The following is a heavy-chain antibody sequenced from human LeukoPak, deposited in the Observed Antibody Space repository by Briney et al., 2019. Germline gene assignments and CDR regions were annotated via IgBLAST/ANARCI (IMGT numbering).Heavy chain of an antibody. J-gene: IGHJ6*03. Sequence: PSETLSLTCTVSGVSISSSNSYWGWIRQPPGKGLEWIGSIYYSGNTYYNASLKSQVSISIDTSKNQFSLRLTSVTAADTAVYYCATTYHRFYYYYMDVWGKGTTVTIS. D-gene: IGHD2-2*01. CDR2: IYYSGNT. V-gene: IGHV4-39*01. CDR1: GVSISSSNSY. CDR3: ATTYHRFYYYYMDV.